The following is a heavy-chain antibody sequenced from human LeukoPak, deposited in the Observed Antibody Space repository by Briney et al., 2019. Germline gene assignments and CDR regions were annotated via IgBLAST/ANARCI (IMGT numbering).Heavy chain of an antibody. CDR3: VKGNYYYGSGSLDY. CDR2: LDYSGST. J-gene: IGHJ4*02. Sequence: PSETLSLTCAVYGGSFSGYFWSWIRQPPRKGLEWIGYLDYSGSTYYNPSLQSRVSISGDTSKNQFSLKLSSVTAADTAVYYCVKGNYYYGSGSLDYWGQGTLVTVSS. CDR1: GGSFSGYF. V-gene: IGHV4-30-4*07. D-gene: IGHD3-10*01.